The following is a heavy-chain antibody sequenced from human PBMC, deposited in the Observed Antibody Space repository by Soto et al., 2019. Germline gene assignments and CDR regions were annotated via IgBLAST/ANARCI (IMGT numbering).Heavy chain of an antibody. CDR3: ARILDYGGNYAFDI. V-gene: IGHV2-70*01. D-gene: IGHD4-17*01. J-gene: IGHJ3*02. CDR2: IDWDDDK. CDR1: GFSRSSSGVC. Sequence: SGPTLVNPTQTLTLTCTCSGFSRSSSGVCVSWIRERPGKALEWLALIDWDDDKYYSTSLKTRLTISKDTSKNQVVLTMTNMDPVDTATYYCARILDYGGNYAFDIWGQATMVTVSS.